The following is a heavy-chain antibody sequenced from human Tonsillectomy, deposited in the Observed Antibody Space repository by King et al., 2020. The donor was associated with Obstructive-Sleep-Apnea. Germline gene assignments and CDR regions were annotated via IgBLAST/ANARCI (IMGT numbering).Heavy chain of an antibody. V-gene: IGHV4-31*03. CDR1: GGSISSGGYY. CDR2: IYYSGST. D-gene: IGHD3-22*01. Sequence: QLQESGPGLVKPSQTLSLTCTVSGGSISSGGYYWSWIRQHPGKGLEWIGYIYYSGSTYYNPSLKSRVTISVDTSKNKFSLKLSPVTAADTAVYYCARESYYYDSSGYFSDAFDIWGQGTMVTVSS. J-gene: IGHJ3*02. CDR3: ARESYYYDSSGYFSDAFDI.